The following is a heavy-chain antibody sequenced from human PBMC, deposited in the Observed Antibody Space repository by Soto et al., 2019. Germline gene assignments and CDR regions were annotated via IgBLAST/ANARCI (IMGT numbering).Heavy chain of an antibody. CDR3: ARASRCKSEYECFAWLDF. Sequence: QVLLQESGPGLVKPSETLSLTCTVSGGSISSLYWAWIRQPAGKGLEWIGRIFPSGDSNYNPSLTSRVSMSLDTSKNQFSLPVSSVTAADTAVYYCARASRCKSEYECFAWLDFWGQGILVTVSS. V-gene: IGHV4-4*07. CDR2: IFPSGDS. D-gene: IGHD6-6*01. CDR1: GGSISSLY. J-gene: IGHJ4*02.